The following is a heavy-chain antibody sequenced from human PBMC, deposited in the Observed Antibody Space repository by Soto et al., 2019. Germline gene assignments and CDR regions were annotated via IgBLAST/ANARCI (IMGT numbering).Heavy chain of an antibody. V-gene: IGHV4-39*01. CDR2: IYYSGST. Sequence: PSETLSLTCTVSGGSISSSSYYWGWIRQPPGKGLEWIGSIYYSGSTYYNPSLKSRVTISVDTSRNQFSLKLSSVTAADTAVYYCTDNLYYDFWSGYPRSVPVWGQGTLVTVSS. J-gene: IGHJ4*02. CDR1: GGSISSSSYY. CDR3: TDNLYYDFWSGYPRSVPV. D-gene: IGHD3-3*01.